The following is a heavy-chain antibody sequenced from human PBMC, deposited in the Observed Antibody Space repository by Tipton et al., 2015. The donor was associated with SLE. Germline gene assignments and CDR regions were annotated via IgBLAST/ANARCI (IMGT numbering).Heavy chain of an antibody. CDR3: ARLIGASGAFDI. CDR1: GGSISSGSYY. J-gene: IGHJ3*02. D-gene: IGHD6-6*01. V-gene: IGHV4-61*02. CDR2: IYTSGST. Sequence: TLSLTCTVSGGSISSGSYYWSWIRQPAGKGLEWIGRIYTSGSTNYNPSLKGRVTISVDTSKNQFSLKLSSVTAADTAVYYCARLIGASGAFDIWGQGTMVTVSS.